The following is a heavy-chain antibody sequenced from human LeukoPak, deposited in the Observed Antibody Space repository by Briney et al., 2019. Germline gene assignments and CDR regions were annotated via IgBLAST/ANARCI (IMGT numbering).Heavy chain of an antibody. CDR3: PKDPGGGATIDS. Sequence: GGSLRLSCTASGFTFSRYAMSWVRQAPGKGLEWVSSINADSSITFYADSVKGRFTISRDNSKNKVDLQMNSLRAEDSAQYFCPKDPGGGATIDSWGQGVVVSVS. V-gene: IGHV3-23*01. CDR2: INADSSIT. CDR1: GFTFSRYA. D-gene: IGHD5-24*01. J-gene: IGHJ4*02.